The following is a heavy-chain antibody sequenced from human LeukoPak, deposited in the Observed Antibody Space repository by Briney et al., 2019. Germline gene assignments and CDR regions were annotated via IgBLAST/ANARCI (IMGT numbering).Heavy chain of an antibody. CDR2: ISGSGRGRTT. CDR1: GFTFSDYA. Sequence: GGSLRLSCAASGFTFSDYAMNWVRQAPGKGLEWVSTISGSGRGRTTYYADSVKGRFTISRDNSKNMLYLQMNSLRAEDTAVYYCARELNPAYYYDSSGFIGSDWGQGTLVTVSS. V-gene: IGHV3-23*01. D-gene: IGHD3-22*01. J-gene: IGHJ4*02. CDR3: ARELNPAYYYDSSGFIGSD.